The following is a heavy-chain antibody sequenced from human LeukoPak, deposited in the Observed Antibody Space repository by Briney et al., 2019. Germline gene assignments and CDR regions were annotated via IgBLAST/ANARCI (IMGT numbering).Heavy chain of an antibody. CDR3: ARDRAVAETGNYYYYMDV. D-gene: IGHD6-19*01. CDR1: GFTFSSYE. J-gene: IGHJ6*03. Sequence: GGSLRLSCAASGFTFSSYEMNWVRQAPGKGLEWVSYISSSGSTIYYADSVKGRFTISRDNAKNSLYLQMNSLRAEDTAVYYCARDRAVAETGNYYYYMDVWGKGTTVTVSS. CDR2: ISSSGSTI. V-gene: IGHV3-48*03.